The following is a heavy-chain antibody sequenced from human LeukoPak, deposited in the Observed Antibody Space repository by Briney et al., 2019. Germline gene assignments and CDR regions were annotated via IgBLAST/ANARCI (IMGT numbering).Heavy chain of an antibody. CDR3: AREDRGIDY. D-gene: IGHD3-22*01. Sequence: GRSLRLSCAASGFTYSSYGMHWVRQAPGKGLEWVAVIWYDGSNKYYADSVKGRFTISRDNAKNTLYLQMNSLRADDTAVYYCAREDRGIDYWGQGTLVTVSS. CDR2: IWYDGSNK. CDR1: GFTYSSYG. V-gene: IGHV3-33*01. J-gene: IGHJ4*02.